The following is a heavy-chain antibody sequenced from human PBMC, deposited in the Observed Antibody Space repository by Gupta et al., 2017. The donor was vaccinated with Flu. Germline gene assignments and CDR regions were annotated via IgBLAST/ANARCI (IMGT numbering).Heavy chain of an antibody. Sequence: EVQLVESGGGLVQPGGSLRLSCAASGFPFSDHALRWVRQATGKGLEWVSFISSRGGPYYTDSVKGRFTISRDNAKNSVYLKMDSLRAEDTAVYYCARGHWDSGGQGTLVTVSS. CDR2: ISSRGGP. CDR1: GFPFSDHA. J-gene: IGHJ4*02. CDR3: ARGHWDS. V-gene: IGHV3-48*03.